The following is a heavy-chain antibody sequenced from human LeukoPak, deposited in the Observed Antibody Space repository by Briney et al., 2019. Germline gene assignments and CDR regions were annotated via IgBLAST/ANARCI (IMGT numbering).Heavy chain of an antibody. CDR2: IYTSGST. V-gene: IGHV4-4*07. D-gene: IGHD3-10*01. CDR1: GGSISSYY. J-gene: IGHJ4*02. CDR3: ARHKDDGSGSYYLPLDY. Sequence: PSETLSLTCTVSGGSISSYYWSWIRQPAGKGLEWIGRIYTSGSTNYNPSLKSRVTISVDTSKNQFSLKLSSVTAADTAVYYCARHKDDGSGSYYLPLDYWGQGTLVTVSS.